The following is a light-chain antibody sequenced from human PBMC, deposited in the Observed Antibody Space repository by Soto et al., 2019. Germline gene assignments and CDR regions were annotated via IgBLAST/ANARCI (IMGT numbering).Light chain of an antibody. J-gene: IGLJ2*01. Sequence: QAVVTQPPSVSGAPGQRVTISCTGRSSNIGAGYDVHWYQQLPGTAPKLLIYGNSNRPSGVPDRFSGSKSGTSASLAITGLQAEDEVDYYCQSYDSSLSVVFGGGTKLTVL. V-gene: IGLV1-40*01. CDR1: SSNIGAGYD. CDR3: QSYDSSLSVV. CDR2: GNS.